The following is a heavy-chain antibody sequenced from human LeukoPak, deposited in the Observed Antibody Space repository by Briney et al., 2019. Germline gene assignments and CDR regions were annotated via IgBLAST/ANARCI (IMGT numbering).Heavy chain of an antibody. CDR1: GDSISSSSYY. D-gene: IGHD5-24*01. J-gene: IGHJ4*02. CDR2: THYSGST. Sequence: SETLSLTCTVSGDSISSSSYYWGWIRQPPGKGLEWVGSTHYSGSTYYSPSLKSRATISVDASKNQFSLKLSSVTASDTAVYYCARHDGYTNFDYWGQGTLVTVSS. CDR3: ARHDGYTNFDY. V-gene: IGHV4-39*01.